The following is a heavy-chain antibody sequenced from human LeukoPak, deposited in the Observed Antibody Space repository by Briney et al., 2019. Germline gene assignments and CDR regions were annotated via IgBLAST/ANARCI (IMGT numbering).Heavy chain of an antibody. CDR2: IYTSGST. CDR3: ARDRAQYPRGYYYYMDV. CDR1: GGSISSSSYY. Sequence: SETLSLTCTVSGGSISSSSYYWSWIRQPAGKGLEWIGRIYTSGSTNYNPSLKSRVTISVDTSKNQFSLKLSSVTAADTAVYYCARDRAQYPRGYYYYMDVWGKGTTVTVSS. D-gene: IGHD3-10*01. J-gene: IGHJ6*03. V-gene: IGHV4-61*02.